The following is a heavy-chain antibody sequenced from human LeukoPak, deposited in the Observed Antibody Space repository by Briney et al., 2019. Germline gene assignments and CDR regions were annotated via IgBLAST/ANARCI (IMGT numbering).Heavy chain of an antibody. J-gene: IGHJ6*03. CDR3: ARVKQACSSTSCYILDYYYYYMDV. D-gene: IGHD2-2*02. Sequence: GGSLRLSCAASGFTFSSYSMNWVRQAPGKGLEWVSSISSSSSYIYYADSVKGRFTISRDNAKNSLYLQMNSLRAEDTAVYYCARVKQACSSTSCYILDYYYYYMDVWGKGTTVTVSS. CDR1: GFTFSSYS. CDR2: ISSSSSYI. V-gene: IGHV3-21*01.